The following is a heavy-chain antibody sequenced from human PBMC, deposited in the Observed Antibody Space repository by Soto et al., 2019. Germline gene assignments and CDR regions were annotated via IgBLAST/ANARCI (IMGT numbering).Heavy chain of an antibody. Sequence: EVQLVESGGGLVQPGGSLRLSCAASGFTFSSYWMHWVRQAPGKGLVWVSRINSDGSSTSYADSVKGRFTISRDNAKNTLYLQRNSLRAEDTAVYYCARVRTTVTTNSWLWYFDLWGRGTLVTVSS. J-gene: IGHJ2*01. V-gene: IGHV3-74*01. CDR3: ARVRTTVTTNSWLWYFDL. D-gene: IGHD4-17*01. CDR2: INSDGSST. CDR1: GFTFSSYW.